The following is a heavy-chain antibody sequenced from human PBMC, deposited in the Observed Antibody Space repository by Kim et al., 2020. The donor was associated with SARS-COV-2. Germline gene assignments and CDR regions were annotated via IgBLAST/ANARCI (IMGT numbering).Heavy chain of an antibody. CDR2: ISGSGVGT. CDR3: AKVRLPGVKEFDY. J-gene: IGHJ4*02. CDR1: GFTFSSYA. V-gene: IGHV3-23*01. D-gene: IGHD2-21*01. Sequence: GGSLRLSCAVSGFTFSSYAMSWVRQAPGKGLEWVSVISGSGVGTYYADSVKGRFTISRDNSNSTLYLQMNSLRAEDTAVYYCAKVRLPGVKEFDYWGQGTLVTVSS.